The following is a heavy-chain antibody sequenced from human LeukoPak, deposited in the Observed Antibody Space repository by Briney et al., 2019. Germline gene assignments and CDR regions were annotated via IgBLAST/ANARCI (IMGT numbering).Heavy chain of an antibody. CDR2: INPNSGGT. J-gene: IGHJ4*02. V-gene: IGHV1-2*02. CDR3: ARDLEGYYDSSGFDY. CDR1: GYTFTGYY. Sequence: ASVKVSCKASGYTFTGYYMHWVRQAPGQGLEWMGWINPNSGGTNYAQKFQGRVTMTRDTSISTAYMELSRLRSDDTAVYYCARDLEGYYDSSGFDYWGQGTLVTVSS. D-gene: IGHD3-22*01.